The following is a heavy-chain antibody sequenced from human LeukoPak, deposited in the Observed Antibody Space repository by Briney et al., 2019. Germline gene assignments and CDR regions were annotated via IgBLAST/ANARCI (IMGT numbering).Heavy chain of an antibody. V-gene: IGHV1-46*03. Sequence: ASVTVSCKASGYTFTSYGISWVRQAPGQGLEWMGIINPSGGSTSYAQKVPGRVRLTMYTSTGTVSMYLRSLSYRAEATYYCARGGYTDIVVVPAVTFDYWGQGTLVTVSS. CDR3: ARGGYTDIVVVPAVTFDY. J-gene: IGHJ4*02. CDR2: INPSGGST. CDR1: GYTFTSYG. D-gene: IGHD2-2*01.